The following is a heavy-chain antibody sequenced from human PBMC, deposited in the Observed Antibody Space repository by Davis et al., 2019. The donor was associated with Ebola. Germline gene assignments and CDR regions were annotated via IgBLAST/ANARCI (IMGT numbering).Heavy chain of an antibody. J-gene: IGHJ4*02. V-gene: IGHV1-18*04. CDR3: ARGGVAYSDLDY. D-gene: IGHD2-21*01. CDR1: GYTFTNYG. CDR2: INPHNGNT. Sequence: ASVKVSCKASGYTFTNYGITWVRQAPGQGLEWMDWINPHNGNTNYAQNVQGRVTMTTDTSTSTAYMEVGILRSDDTAVYYCARGGVAYSDLDYWGQGTLVAVSS.